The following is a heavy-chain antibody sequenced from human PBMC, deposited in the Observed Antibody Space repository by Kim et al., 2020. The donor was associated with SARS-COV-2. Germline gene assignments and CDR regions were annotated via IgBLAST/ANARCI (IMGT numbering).Heavy chain of an antibody. CDR2: ISYDGSNK. CDR3: ARGGGDYDILTGYYNGLDDFDY. D-gene: IGHD3-9*01. J-gene: IGHJ4*02. V-gene: IGHV3-33*05. CDR1: GFTFSSYG. Sequence: GGSLRLSCAASGFTFSSYGMHWVRQAPGKGLEWVAVISYDGSNKYYADSVKGRFTISRDNSKNTLYLQMNSLRAEDTAVYYCARGGGDYDILTGYYNGLDDFDYWGQGTLVTVSS.